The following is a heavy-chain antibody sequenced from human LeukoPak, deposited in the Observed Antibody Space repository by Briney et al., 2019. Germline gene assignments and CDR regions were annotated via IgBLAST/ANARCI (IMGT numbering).Heavy chain of an antibody. CDR1: GFTFSSYS. Sequence: GGSLRLSCAASGFTFSSYSMNWVRQAPGKGLEWVSSITSSSDYIYYADSVKGRFTISRDNAESSLHLQMNGLRADDTAVYYCAREFKSGYGMWAWGQGTLVTVSS. CDR2: ITSSSDYI. J-gene: IGHJ5*02. D-gene: IGHD5-18*01. V-gene: IGHV3-21*01. CDR3: AREFKSGYGMWA.